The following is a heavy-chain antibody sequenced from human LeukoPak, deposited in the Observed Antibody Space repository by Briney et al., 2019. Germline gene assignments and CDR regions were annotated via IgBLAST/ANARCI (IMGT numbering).Heavy chain of an antibody. Sequence: GGSLRLSCAASGFTFNNYAMSWVRQAPGKGLEWVSSISSSGDSTYYADSDSVKGRFTISRDNLKSTLYLQINSLRVEDTALYYCSKGEPRIDSWGQGTLITVSS. J-gene: IGHJ4*02. V-gene: IGHV3-23*01. CDR2: ISSSGDST. CDR1: GFTFNNYA. CDR3: SKGEPRIDS. D-gene: IGHD1-14*01.